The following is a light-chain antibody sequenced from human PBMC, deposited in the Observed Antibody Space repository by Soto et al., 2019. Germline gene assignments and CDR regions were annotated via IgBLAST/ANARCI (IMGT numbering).Light chain of an antibody. CDR3: QKYNSSPLT. J-gene: IGKJ4*01. CDR2: AAS. V-gene: IGKV1-27*01. Sequence: DIQMTQSPSSRSASIGDRITITCRASQDIRNSLAWYQQKPGKVPKLLIYAASTLQSGVPSRFSGSGSGTDFTLTISSLQPEDVATYSCQKYNSSPLTFGGGTEVEIK. CDR1: QDIRNS.